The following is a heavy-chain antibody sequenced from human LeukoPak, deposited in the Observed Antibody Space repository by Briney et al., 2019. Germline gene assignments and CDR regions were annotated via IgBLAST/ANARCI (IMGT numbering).Heavy chain of an antibody. J-gene: IGHJ4*02. CDR2: INPNSGGT. D-gene: IGHD4-17*01. Sequence: ASVKVSCKASGYTFTGYYMHWVRQAPGQGLEWIGWINPNSGGTNFAQRFRGRVSMTRDTSITTAFMQLSRLTSDDTAVYSCARGGATVTTLDSWGQGTLVTVSS. V-gene: IGHV1-2*02. CDR1: GYTFTGYY. CDR3: ARGGATVTTLDS.